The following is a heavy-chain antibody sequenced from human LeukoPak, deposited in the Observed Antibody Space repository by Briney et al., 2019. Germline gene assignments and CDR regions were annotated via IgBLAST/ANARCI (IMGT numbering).Heavy chain of an antibody. V-gene: IGHV1-69*05. CDR1: GGTFSSYA. CDR2: IIPIFGTA. Sequence: SVKVSCKASGGTFSSYAISWVRQAPGQGLEWMGGIIPIFGTANYAQKFQGRVTITTDESTSTAYMELSSLRSEDTAVYYCARAGAARRHDDAFDIWGQGTMVTVSS. D-gene: IGHD6-6*01. CDR3: ARAGAARRHDDAFDI. J-gene: IGHJ3*02.